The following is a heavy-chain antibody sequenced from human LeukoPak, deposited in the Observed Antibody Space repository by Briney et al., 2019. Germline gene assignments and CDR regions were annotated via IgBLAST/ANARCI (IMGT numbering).Heavy chain of an antibody. J-gene: IGHJ4*02. V-gene: IGHV1-46*01. CDR1: GYTFTSYY. Sequence: ASVKVSCTASGYTFTSYYMHWVRQAPGQGLEWMGIINPSGGGTSYAQKFQGRVTMTRDTSTSTVYMELSSLRSEDTAVYYCARGSDPYYYDSSGYNHEILDYWGQGTLVTVSS. CDR2: INPSGGGT. D-gene: IGHD3-22*01. CDR3: ARGSDPYYYDSSGYNHEILDY.